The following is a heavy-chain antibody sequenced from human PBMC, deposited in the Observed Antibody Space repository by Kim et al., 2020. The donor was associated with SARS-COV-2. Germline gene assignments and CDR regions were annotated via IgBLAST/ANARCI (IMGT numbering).Heavy chain of an antibody. V-gene: IGHV4-31*03. CDR1: GGSISSGGYY. CDR3: ASAMGITIFGVVIVNWFEP. Sequence: SETLSLTCTVSGGSISSGGYYWSWLRQHPGKGLEWIGYIYYSGTTYYNPSLKRRVTISVDTSKNQFSLKMSSVTAADTAVYYCASAMGITIFGVVIVNWFEPWGQGTLVTVSS. CDR2: IYYSGTT. D-gene: IGHD3-3*01. J-gene: IGHJ5*02.